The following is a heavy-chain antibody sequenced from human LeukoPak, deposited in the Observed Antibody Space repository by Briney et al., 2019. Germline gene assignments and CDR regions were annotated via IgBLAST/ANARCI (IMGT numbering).Heavy chain of an antibody. CDR2: IIHIFGTA. D-gene: IGHD2-15*01. J-gene: IGHJ3*02. Sequence: ASVKVSCKASGCTFSSYAISWVRQAPGQGLEWMGGIIHIFGTANYVQKFQGRVTITADESTSTAYMELSSLRSEDTAVYYCATHYEGMVVAATRWSEYGAFDIWGQGTMVTVSS. CDR3: ATHYEGMVVAATRWSEYGAFDI. V-gene: IGHV1-69*13. CDR1: GCTFSSYA.